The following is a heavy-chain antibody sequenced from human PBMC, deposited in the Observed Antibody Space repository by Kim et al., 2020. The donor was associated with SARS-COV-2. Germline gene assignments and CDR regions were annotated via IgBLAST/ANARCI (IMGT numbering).Heavy chain of an antibody. V-gene: IGHV4-39*01. Sequence: SETLSLTCSVSGDSIDGSPYYWGWIRQPPGKGLEWIGNIYYSGITKYNPSLKSRVSMSVDPSKNQFSLKLNSVTAADPSVYYCARHALLFGDRGLWFDSCGQGTLVTVSS. CDR2: IYYSGIT. CDR3: ARHALLFGDRGLWFDS. CDR1: GDSIDGSPYY. J-gene: IGHJ5*01. D-gene: IGHD3-10*01.